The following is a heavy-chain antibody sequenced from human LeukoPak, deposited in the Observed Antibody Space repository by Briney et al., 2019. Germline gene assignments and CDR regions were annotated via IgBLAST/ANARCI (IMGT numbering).Heavy chain of an antibody. CDR2: IYYSGST. CDR3: TRWTHYQPFDY. Sequence: SETLSLTCTVSGGSISNHYWSWIRQPPGRGLEWIGYIYYSGSTNYNPSLKSRVTISVDTSKNQFSLKLSSVTAADTAVYYCTRWTHYQPFDYWGQGTLVTVSS. D-gene: IGHD3/OR15-3a*01. V-gene: IGHV4-59*11. J-gene: IGHJ4*02. CDR1: GGSISNHY.